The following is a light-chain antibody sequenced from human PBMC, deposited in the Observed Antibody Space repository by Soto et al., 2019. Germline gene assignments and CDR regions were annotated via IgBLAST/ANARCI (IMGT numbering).Light chain of an antibody. Sequence: DIQMTPSPSTLSASVGDRVNITCRASPSISSWLAWYQQKPGKAPKLLIYDASSLESGVPSRFSGSGSGTEFTLTISSLQPDDFATCYCQQYNSLWTLSQGKTVEIK. CDR3: QQYNSLWT. CDR1: PSISSW. J-gene: IGKJ1*01. CDR2: DAS. V-gene: IGKV1-5*01.